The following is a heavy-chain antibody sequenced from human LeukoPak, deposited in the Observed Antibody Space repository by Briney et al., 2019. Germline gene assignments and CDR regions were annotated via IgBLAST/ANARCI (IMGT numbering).Heavy chain of an antibody. CDR1: RYTFSSYD. J-gene: IGHJ4*02. D-gene: IGHD6-19*01. Sequence: ASVNVSCEASRYTFSSYDINWVRQATGQGFEWMGWMNPNSGNTGYAQKFQGSVTMTRNTSITTAYMELSSLRSEDTAVYYCARSSSGWLSEATFDYWGQGTLVTVSS. CDR2: MNPNSGNT. V-gene: IGHV1-8*01. CDR3: ARSSSGWLSEATFDY.